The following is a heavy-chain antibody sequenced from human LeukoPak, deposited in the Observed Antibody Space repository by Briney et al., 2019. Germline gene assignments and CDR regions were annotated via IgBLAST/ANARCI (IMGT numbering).Heavy chain of an antibody. V-gene: IGHV3-23*01. Sequence: PGGSLRLSCAAPGFTFSSYAMSWVRQAPGKGLEWVSAISGSGGSTYYADSVKGRFTISRDNSKNTLYLQMNSLRAEDTAVYYCAKAAYSSGWYGTFDYWGQGTLVTVSS. CDR3: AKAAYSSGWYGTFDY. CDR1: GFTFSSYA. D-gene: IGHD6-19*01. CDR2: ISGSGGST. J-gene: IGHJ4*02.